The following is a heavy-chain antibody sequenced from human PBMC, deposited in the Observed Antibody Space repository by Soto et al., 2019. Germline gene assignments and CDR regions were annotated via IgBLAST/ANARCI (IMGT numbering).Heavy chain of an antibody. CDR3: ATDVFPYDADAWVTFRPADY. J-gene: IGHJ4*02. D-gene: IGHD3-16*02. CDR2: FDAEDGAA. Sequence: QVELVQSGAEVKKPGASVKVSCKVSGYTLTELSMHWVRQAPGKGLEWMGVFDAEDGAASYAQNLQGRVTMTVDTSTDTADMEVTSLRSEDTAVYYWATDVFPYDADAWVTFRPADYWGQGTQVTVSS. V-gene: IGHV1-24*01. CDR1: GYTLTELS.